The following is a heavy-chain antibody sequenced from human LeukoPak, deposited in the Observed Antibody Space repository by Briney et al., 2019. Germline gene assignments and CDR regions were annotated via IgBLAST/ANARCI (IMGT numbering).Heavy chain of an antibody. D-gene: IGHD2-15*01. CDR1: GFTFSSYS. V-gene: IGHV3-23*01. CDR3: AKDLVVGALDY. Sequence: PGGSLRLSCAASGFTFSSYSMNWVRQAPGKGLEWVSTISTGGGGTYYADSVKDRFTISRDNSRNMLFLQMNSLRADDTAVYYCAKDLVVGALDYWGQGTLVTVSS. J-gene: IGHJ4*02. CDR2: ISTGGGGT.